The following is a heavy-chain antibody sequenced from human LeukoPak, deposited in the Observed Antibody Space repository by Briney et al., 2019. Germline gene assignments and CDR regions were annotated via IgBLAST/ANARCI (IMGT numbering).Heavy chain of an antibody. V-gene: IGHV5-51*01. J-gene: IGHJ3*02. CDR2: IYPGDSDT. CDR1: GYSFTTCW. CDR3: ARTEGATFAFDM. D-gene: IGHD1-26*01. Sequence: GESLKISCKASGYSFTTCWIGWVRQMPGKGLEWMGIIYPGDSDTRYSPSFQGQVIISADKSISTAYLQWSSLKASDTAMYYCARTEGATFAFDMWGQGTMVTVSS.